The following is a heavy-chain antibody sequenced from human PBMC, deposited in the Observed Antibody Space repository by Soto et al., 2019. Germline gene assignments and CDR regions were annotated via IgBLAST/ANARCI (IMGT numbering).Heavy chain of an antibody. CDR2: IWYDGSNK. Sequence: PGGSLRLSCAASGFTFSSYGMHWVRQAPGKGLEWVAVIWYDGSNKYYADSVKGRFTISRDNSKNTLYLQMNSLRAEDTAVYYCARDQSIAARAFDYWGQGTLVTVS. V-gene: IGHV3-33*01. J-gene: IGHJ4*02. CDR3: ARDQSIAARAFDY. D-gene: IGHD6-6*01. CDR1: GFTFSSYG.